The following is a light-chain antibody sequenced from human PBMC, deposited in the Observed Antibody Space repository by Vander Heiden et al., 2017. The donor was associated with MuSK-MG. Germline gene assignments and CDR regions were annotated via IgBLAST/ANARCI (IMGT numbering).Light chain of an antibody. J-gene: IGKJ2*01. V-gene: IGKV3-15*01. Sequence: EIVMTQSPATLSVSPGERATLSCRASQSVSSNLAWYQQKPGQAPRLLIYGASTRATGIPARFSGSGSGTEFTLTISSLQSEDFAVYYCQQYKNWPRSTFGQGTKLEIK. CDR2: GAS. CDR1: QSVSSN. CDR3: QQYKNWPRST.